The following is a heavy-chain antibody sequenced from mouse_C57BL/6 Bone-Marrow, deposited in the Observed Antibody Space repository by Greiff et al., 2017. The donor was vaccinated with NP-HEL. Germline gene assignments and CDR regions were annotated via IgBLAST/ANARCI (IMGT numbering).Heavy chain of an antibody. CDR3: ARRGDYDGGDYYAMDY. Sequence: EVQLQHSGPELVKPGASVKIPCKASGYTFTDYNMDWVKQSHGKSLEWIGDINPNNGGTIYNQKFKGKATLTVDKSSSTAYMELRSLTSEDTAVYYCARRGDYDGGDYYAMDYWGQGTSVTVSS. CDR1: GYTFTDYN. V-gene: IGHV1-18*01. CDR2: INPNNGGT. D-gene: IGHD2-4*01. J-gene: IGHJ4*01.